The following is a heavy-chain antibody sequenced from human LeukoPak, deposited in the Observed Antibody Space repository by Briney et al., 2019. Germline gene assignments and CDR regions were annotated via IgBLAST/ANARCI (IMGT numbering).Heavy chain of an antibody. CDR1: GYTFTSYG. V-gene: IGHV1-18*01. CDR2: ISAYNGNT. J-gene: IGHJ5*02. D-gene: IGHD2-15*01. CDR3: ARARGYCSGGSCSPGSWFDP. Sequence: GASVKVSCKASGYTFTSYGISWVRQAPGQGLEWMGWISAYNGNTNYAQKLQGRVTMTTDTSTSTAYMELRSLRSDDTAVYYCARARGYCSGGSCSPGSWFDPWGQGTLVTVSS.